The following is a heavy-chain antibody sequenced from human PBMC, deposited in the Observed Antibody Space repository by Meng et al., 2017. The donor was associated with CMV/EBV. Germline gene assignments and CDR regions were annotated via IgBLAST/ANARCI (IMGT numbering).Heavy chain of an antibody. CDR3: ARGAAARLGYYYYGMDV. CDR2: IYYSGST. D-gene: IGHD6-6*01. CDR1: GGSVRSGSYS. Sequence: LSCTVSGGSVRSGSYSWSWIRQPPGQGLEWIGYIYYSGSTNYNPSLKSRVTISVDTSKNQFSLKLSSVTAADTAVYYCARGAAARLGYYYYGMDVWGQGTTVTVSS. J-gene: IGHJ6*02. V-gene: IGHV4-61*01.